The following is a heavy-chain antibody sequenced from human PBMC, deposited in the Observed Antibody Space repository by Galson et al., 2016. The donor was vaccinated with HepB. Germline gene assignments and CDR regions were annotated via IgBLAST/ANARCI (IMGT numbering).Heavy chain of an antibody. Sequence: SLRLSCAASGFTFRDYALTWVRQAPGMGLEWVSTIRNRAVNTYYADSVQGRLTVSRDDSKSTLYLQMTSLRVNDTAVYYCVKPYYGGKGPYYFDYWGQGTLVTVSS. D-gene: IGHD4-23*01. CDR1: GFTFRDYA. CDR3: VKPYYGGKGPYYFDY. CDR2: IRNRAVNT. J-gene: IGHJ4*02. V-gene: IGHV3-23*01.